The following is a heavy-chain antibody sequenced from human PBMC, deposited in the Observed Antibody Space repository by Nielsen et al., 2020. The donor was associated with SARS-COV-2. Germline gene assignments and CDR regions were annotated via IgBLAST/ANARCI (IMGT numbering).Heavy chain of an antibody. Sequence: GESLKISCAASGFTFSSCWMHWVRQAPGKGLVWVSRINSDGSSTSYADSVKGRFTISRDNAKNTLYLQMNSLRAEDTAVYYCAREEVINRDYGDYPWYYYGMDVWGQGTTVTVSS. D-gene: IGHD4-17*01. J-gene: IGHJ6*02. CDR3: AREEVINRDYGDYPWYYYGMDV. V-gene: IGHV3-74*01. CDR2: INSDGSST. CDR1: GFTFSSCW.